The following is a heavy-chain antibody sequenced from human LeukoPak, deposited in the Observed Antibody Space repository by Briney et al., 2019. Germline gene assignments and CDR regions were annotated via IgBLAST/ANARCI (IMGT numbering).Heavy chain of an antibody. CDR2: MYYSGST. CDR1: GASISGYY. CDR3: ARLPGIAVSGKAVDY. J-gene: IGHJ4*02. Sequence: SETLSLTCTVSGASISGYYWSWIRQPPGKGLEWIGYMYYSGSTNYNPSLKSRVTISVDTSKNQFSLKLSSVTAADTAVYCCARLPGIAVSGKAVDYWGQGTLVTVSS. V-gene: IGHV4-59*01. D-gene: IGHD6-19*01.